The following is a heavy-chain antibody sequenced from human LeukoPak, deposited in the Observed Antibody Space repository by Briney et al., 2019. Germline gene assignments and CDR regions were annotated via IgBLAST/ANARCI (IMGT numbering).Heavy chain of an antibody. D-gene: IGHD2-2*01. CDR2: IYTSGST. V-gene: IGHV4-4*07. Sequence: SETLSLTCTVSGGSISSYYWSWIRQPAGKGLEWIGRIYTSGSTNYNPSLRSRVTMSVDTSKNQFSLKLSSVTAADTAVYYCARDMNVVVPAAIGDWFDPWGQGTLVTVSS. CDR1: GGSISSYY. CDR3: ARDMNVVVPAAIGDWFDP. J-gene: IGHJ5*02.